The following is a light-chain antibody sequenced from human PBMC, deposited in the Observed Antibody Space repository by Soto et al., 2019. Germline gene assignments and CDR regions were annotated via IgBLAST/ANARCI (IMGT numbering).Light chain of an antibody. J-gene: IGLJ1*01. CDR3: SSYTRSRTYV. Sequence: QSVLTQPASVSGSPGQSITISCTGTSSDVGGYNYVSWYQQHPGKAPKLMIYEVSNRPSGVSNRFSGSKSGNTASLTISGLQAEYEADYYCSSYTRSRTYVFGTGNKVTVL. CDR1: SSDVGGYNY. V-gene: IGLV2-14*01. CDR2: EVS.